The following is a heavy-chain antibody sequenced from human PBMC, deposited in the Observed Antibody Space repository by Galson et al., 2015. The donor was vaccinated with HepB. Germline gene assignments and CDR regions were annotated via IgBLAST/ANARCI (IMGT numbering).Heavy chain of an antibody. D-gene: IGHD3-10*01. CDR1: GYTFTHYA. CDR3: GRTPNYGSGTYYTAWFDP. J-gene: IGHJ5*02. Sequence: SVKVSCKASGYTFTHYAMNWVRQAPEQGLEWMGWINTNTGNPTYAQGFTGRFVFSLDTSVSTAYLQISSLKAADTAVYYCGRTPNYGSGTYYTAWFDPWGQGTLVTVSS. V-gene: IGHV7-4-1*02. CDR2: INTNTGNP.